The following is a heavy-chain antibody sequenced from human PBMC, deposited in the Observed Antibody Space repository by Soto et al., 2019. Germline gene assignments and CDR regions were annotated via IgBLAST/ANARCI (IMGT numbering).Heavy chain of an antibody. CDR3: ARGIVGGSTRAFDV. CDR2: MNPKSGET. V-gene: IGHV1-8*01. J-gene: IGHJ3*01. D-gene: IGHD1-26*01. CDR1: GYTFTHHD. Sequence: QVQLVQSGAEVKKPGASVRVSCTASGYTFTHHDVNWVRQAPGQGPEWMGWMNPKSGETGYAQILQGRVKMTGDTSISTAYMELSSLRSGDTAIYFCARGIVGGSTRAFDVWGQGTKVTVSS.